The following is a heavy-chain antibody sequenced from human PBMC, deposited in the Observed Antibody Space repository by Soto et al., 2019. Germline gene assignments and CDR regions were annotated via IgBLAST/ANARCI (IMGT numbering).Heavy chain of an antibody. CDR2: IDPSDSYT. Sequence: PGESLKISCKGSGYSFTSYWISWVRQMPGKGLEWVGRIDPSDSYTNYSPSFQGHVTISADKSISTAYLQWSSLKAPDTAMYYCARPGDILTGYYRDYYYGMDVWGQGTTVTVSS. D-gene: IGHD3-9*01. CDR3: ARPGDILTGYYRDYYYGMDV. CDR1: GYSFTSYW. V-gene: IGHV5-10-1*01. J-gene: IGHJ6*02.